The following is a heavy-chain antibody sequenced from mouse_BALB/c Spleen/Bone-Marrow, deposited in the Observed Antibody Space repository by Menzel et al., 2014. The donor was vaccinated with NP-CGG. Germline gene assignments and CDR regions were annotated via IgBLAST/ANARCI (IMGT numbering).Heavy chain of an antibody. CDR1: GYTFTDYS. V-gene: IGHV1-67*01. CDR2: ISTYYGDA. Sequence: VHLVESGAELVRPGVSVRISCKGSGYTFTDYSIHWVRQSHAKSLESFWIGVISTYYGDANYNQKFKGKATMTVDKSSSTAYMELARLTSEDSAIYYCARRGSMDYWGQGTSVTVSS. J-gene: IGHJ4*01. CDR3: ARRGSMDY.